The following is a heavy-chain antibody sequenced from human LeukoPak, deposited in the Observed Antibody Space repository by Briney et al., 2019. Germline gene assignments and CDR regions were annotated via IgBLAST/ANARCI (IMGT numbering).Heavy chain of an antibody. Sequence: SETLSLTCTVSGYTISTKYYWAWIRQSPGTGLEWIGSVYHNGETYYNPSLKSRVIISVDTSKNEFSLRLTSVTAADTAVYYCVTPRSWELSDMAVWGKGTTVIVSS. V-gene: IGHV4-38-2*02. D-gene: IGHD1-26*01. J-gene: IGHJ6*03. CDR1: GYTISTKYY. CDR2: VYHNGET. CDR3: VTPRSWELSDMAV.